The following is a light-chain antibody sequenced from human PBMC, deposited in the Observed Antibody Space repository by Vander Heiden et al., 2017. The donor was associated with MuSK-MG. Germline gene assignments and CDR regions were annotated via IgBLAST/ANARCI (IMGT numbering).Light chain of an antibody. V-gene: IGKV1-16*01. CDR3: QQEKSYPLT. CDR2: EAS. J-gene: IGKJ4*01. Sequence: DIQMTQSPSSLSAYVGDRVTITCRASQGINNYLAWFQQKPGKAPKSLIYEASRLQSRVPSTFSGGGPGTDFTLSIIILQPEDLATYYCQQEKSYPLTFSGGTRVEMK. CDR1: QGINNY.